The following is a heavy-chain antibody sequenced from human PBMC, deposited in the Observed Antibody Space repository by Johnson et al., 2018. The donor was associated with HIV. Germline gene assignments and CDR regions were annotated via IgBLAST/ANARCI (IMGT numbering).Heavy chain of an antibody. J-gene: IGHJ3*01. V-gene: IGHV3-15*01. CDR1: GFTFSYAW. D-gene: IGHD3-22*01. Sequence: QLVESGGGLVKPGGSLRLSCAASGFTFSYAWMNWVRQAPGKGLEWVGRIKSKTDGGTTDYAAPVKGRFSISRDDSKNTLYLQINNLKTEDTALYYCNRVVVITQEKWGQGTMVTVSS. CDR3: NRVVVITQEK. CDR2: IKSKTDGGTT.